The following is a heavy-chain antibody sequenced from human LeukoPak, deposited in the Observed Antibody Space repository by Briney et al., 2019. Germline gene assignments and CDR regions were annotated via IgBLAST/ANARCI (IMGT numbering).Heavy chain of an antibody. V-gene: IGHV1-69*11. CDR1: GGTFSNYA. CDR2: ILPMLDTT. J-gene: IGHJ4*02. D-gene: IGHD3-9*01. CDR3: ARELDWGFDY. Sequence: GASVKDSCKTSGGTFSNYATSWVRQAPGQGLEWMGRILPMLDTTNYAQAFQGRVTISTDEYTSTAYMEVSSLKSEDTAVYYCARELDWGFDYWGQGTLVTVSS.